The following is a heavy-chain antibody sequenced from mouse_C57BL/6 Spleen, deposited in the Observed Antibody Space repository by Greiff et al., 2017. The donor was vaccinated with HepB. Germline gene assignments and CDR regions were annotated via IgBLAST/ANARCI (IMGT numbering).Heavy chain of an antibody. V-gene: IGHV1-55*01. D-gene: IGHD1-1*01. Sequence: QVQLQQPGAELVKPGASVKMSCKASGYTFTSYWITWVKQRPGQGLEWIGDIYPGSGSTNYNEKFKSKATLTVDTSSSTAYMQLSSLTSEDSAVYYCARYGDYYGSSYYWGQGTTLTVSS. CDR3: ARYGDYYGSSYY. CDR2: IYPGSGST. CDR1: GYTFTSYW. J-gene: IGHJ2*01.